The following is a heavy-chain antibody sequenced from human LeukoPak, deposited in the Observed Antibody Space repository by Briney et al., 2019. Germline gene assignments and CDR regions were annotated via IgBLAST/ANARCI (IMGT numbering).Heavy chain of an antibody. CDR3: ARDLSGSYMSDY. Sequence: GGSLRLSCAASGFTFSNYAMHWARQAPGKGLEWVAFISHDRSNSCHADSVKGQFTISRDNSKNTLYLQMNSLTDEDTAVYYCARDLSGSYMSDYWGQGTLVTVSS. CDR2: ISHDRSNS. J-gene: IGHJ4*02. V-gene: IGHV3-30-3*01. D-gene: IGHD3-10*01. CDR1: GFTFSNYA.